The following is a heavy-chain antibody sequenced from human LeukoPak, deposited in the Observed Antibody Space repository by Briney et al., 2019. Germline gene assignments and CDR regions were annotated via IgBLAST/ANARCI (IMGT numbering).Heavy chain of an antibody. V-gene: IGHV3-53*01. D-gene: IGHD3-3*01. J-gene: IGHJ6*03. Sequence: PGGSLRLSCAASGFTFSSYSMNWVRQAPGKGLEWVSVIYSGGSTYYADSVKGRFTISRDNSKNTLYLQMNSLRAEDTAVYYCAGNLFGVDTLYYYYMDVWGKGTTVTVSS. CDR3: AGNLFGVDTLYYYYMDV. CDR1: GFTFSSYS. CDR2: IYSGGST.